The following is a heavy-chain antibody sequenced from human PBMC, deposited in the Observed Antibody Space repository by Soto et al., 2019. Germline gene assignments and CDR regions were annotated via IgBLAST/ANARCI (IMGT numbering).Heavy chain of an antibody. CDR1: GGSISSGDYY. Sequence: SETLSLTCTVSGGSISSGDYYWSWIRQPPGKGLEGIGYIYYSGSTYYNPSLKSRVTISVDTSKNPFSLKLSSVTAADTAVYYCARDHRRTICGVVIRDYYGMDVWGQGTTVTVSS. CDR3: ARDHRRTICGVVIRDYYGMDV. CDR2: IYYSGST. J-gene: IGHJ6*02. V-gene: IGHV4-30-4*01. D-gene: IGHD3-3*01.